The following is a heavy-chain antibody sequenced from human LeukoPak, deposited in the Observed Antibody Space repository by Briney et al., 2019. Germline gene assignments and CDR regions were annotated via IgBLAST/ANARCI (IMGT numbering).Heavy chain of an antibody. CDR2: ISGSGGGT. CDR1: GFTFSSYA. D-gene: IGHD3-10*02. V-gene: IGHV3-23*01. CDR3: AELGITTIGGV. J-gene: IGHJ6*04. Sequence: GGSLRLSCAVSGFTFSSYAMSWVRQAPGKGLEWVSAISGSGGGTFYADSVRGRFTISRDNSKNTVYLQMNSLRAEDTAVYYCAELGITTIGGVWGKGTTVTISS.